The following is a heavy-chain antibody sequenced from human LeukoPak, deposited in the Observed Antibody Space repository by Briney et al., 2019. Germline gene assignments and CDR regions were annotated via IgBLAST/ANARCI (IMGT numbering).Heavy chain of an antibody. CDR2: IYYSGST. J-gene: IGHJ4*02. Sequence: SETLSLTCTVSGGSISSYYLSWIRQPPGKGLEWIGYIYYSGSTNYNPSLKSRVTISADTSKNQFSLKLSSAAAADTAVYYCGSSGYGHGYFDYWGQGTLVTVSS. CDR3: GSSGYGHGYFDY. CDR1: GGSISSYY. D-gene: IGHD5-18*01. V-gene: IGHV4-59*01.